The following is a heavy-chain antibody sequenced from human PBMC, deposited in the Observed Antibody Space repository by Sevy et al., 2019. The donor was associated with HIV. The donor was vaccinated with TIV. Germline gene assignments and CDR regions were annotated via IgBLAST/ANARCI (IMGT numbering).Heavy chain of an antibody. Sequence: GGSLRLSCAASGFTFSSYGMHWVRQAPGKGLEWVAVISYDGSNKYYAHSVKGRFTISRDNSKNTLYLQMNSLRAEDTAVYYCAKADSSGYYYLDYWGQGTLVTVSS. D-gene: IGHD3-22*01. J-gene: IGHJ4*02. V-gene: IGHV3-30*18. CDR2: ISYDGSNK. CDR3: AKADSSGYYYLDY. CDR1: GFTFSSYG.